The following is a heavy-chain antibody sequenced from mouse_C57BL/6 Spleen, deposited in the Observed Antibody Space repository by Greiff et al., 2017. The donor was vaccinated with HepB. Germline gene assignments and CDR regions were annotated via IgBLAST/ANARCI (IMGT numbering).Heavy chain of an antibody. V-gene: IGHV1-26*01. D-gene: IGHD2-4*01. CDR3: SYDYDVFAY. CDR2: INPNNGGT. Sequence: VQLQQSGPELVKPGASVKISCKASGYTFTDYYMNWVKQSHGKSLEWIGDINPNNGGTSYNQKFKGKATLTVDKSSSTAYMELRSLTSEDSAVYYCSYDYDVFAYWGQGTLVTVSA. CDR1: GYTFTDYY. J-gene: IGHJ3*01.